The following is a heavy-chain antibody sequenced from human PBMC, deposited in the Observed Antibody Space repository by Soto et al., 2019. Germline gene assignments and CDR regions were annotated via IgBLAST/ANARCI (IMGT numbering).Heavy chain of an antibody. J-gene: IGHJ4*02. V-gene: IGHV4-4*02. D-gene: IGHD2-21*02. CDR3: ARGGDGQFDY. Sequence: QVQLQESGPGLVKPSGTLSLTCAVSGDSISSDKWWGWVRQPPGKGLEWIGEIHHSGRTNYNPSLKSRVTILVEKSKNQVSLELSSMTAADTAVYYCARGGDGQFDYWGQGTLVTVSS. CDR2: IHHSGRT. CDR1: GDSISSDKW.